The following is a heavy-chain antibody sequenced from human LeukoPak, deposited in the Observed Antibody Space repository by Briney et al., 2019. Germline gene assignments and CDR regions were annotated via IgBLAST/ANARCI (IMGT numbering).Heavy chain of an antibody. D-gene: IGHD2-21*01. CDR2: IKEDGSVK. CDR3: VGDWNRNGWSFFDY. CDR1: GFTFSSYW. V-gene: IGHV3-7*01. Sequence: GGSLRLSCAASGFTFSSYWMNWVRQPPGKGLEWVANIKEDGSVKYYVDSVKGRFTISRDNAKNSLYLHMNSLRAEDTAVYYCVGDWNRNGWSFFDYWGQGTLVTVSS. J-gene: IGHJ4*02.